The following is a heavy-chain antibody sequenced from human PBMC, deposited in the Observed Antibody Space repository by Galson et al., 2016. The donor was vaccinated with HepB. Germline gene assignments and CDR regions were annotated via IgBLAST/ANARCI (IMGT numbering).Heavy chain of an antibody. V-gene: IGHV3-74*01. J-gene: IGHJ4*02. CDR3: ASRGSSLYIG. CDR1: GFTFNHYA. Sequence: SLRLSCAASGFTFNHYALNWVRQAPGKGLVWVSRIDRYGSSTGYADSVKGRFTISRDNAKNTLFLHMNSLRVEDTAVYYCASRGSSLYIGWGQGTLVTVSS. D-gene: IGHD6-13*01. CDR2: IDRYGSST.